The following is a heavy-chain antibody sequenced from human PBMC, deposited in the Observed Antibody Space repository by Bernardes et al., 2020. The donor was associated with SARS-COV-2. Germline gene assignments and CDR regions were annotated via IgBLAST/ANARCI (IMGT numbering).Heavy chain of an antibody. Sequence: GGSLRLSRAASGFTFSNYAMIWVRQAPGKGLEWVSSISSSSSYIYYADSVKGRFTISRDNAKNSLFLQMNSLRAEDTAVYYCARRGSFNGMDVWGQGTTVTVSS. D-gene: IGHD3-10*01. CDR2: ISSSSSYI. J-gene: IGHJ6*02. CDR1: GFTFSNYA. CDR3: ARRGSFNGMDV. V-gene: IGHV3-21*01.